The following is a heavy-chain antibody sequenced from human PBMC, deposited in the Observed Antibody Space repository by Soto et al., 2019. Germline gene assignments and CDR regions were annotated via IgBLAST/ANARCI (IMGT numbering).Heavy chain of an antibody. CDR1: RVTLKNSG. CDR2: IKSKTDGGTT. V-gene: IGHV3-15*07. CDR3: TTDPVTMIVVVPSSG. D-gene: IGHD3-22*01. J-gene: IGHJ4*02. Sequence: PWWCLELGCAACRVTLKNSGVNVVRQAPGKGLEWVGRIKSKTDGGTTDYAAPVKGRFTISRDDSKNTLYLQMNSLKTEDTAVYYCTTDPVTMIVVVPSSGWGQGTLVTVSS.